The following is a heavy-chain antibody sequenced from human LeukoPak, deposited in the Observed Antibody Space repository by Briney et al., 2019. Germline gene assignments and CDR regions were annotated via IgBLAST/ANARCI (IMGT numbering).Heavy chain of an antibody. J-gene: IGHJ4*02. CDR3: ASTNYYGSGSYYNHFDY. CDR1: GFTFSSYA. V-gene: IGHV3-21*01. D-gene: IGHD3-10*01. CDR2: ISSSSSYI. Sequence: GGSLRLSCAASGFTFSSYAMSWVRQAPGKGLEWVSAISSSSSYIYYADSVKGRFTISRDNAKNSLYLQMNSLRAEDTAVYYCASTNYYGSGSYYNHFDYWGQGTLVTVSS.